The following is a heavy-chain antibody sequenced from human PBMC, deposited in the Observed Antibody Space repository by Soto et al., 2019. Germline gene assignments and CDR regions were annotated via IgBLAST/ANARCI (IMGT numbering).Heavy chain of an antibody. CDR3: ATPSSYEWNCFYFYGMDV. J-gene: IGHJ6*02. V-gene: IGHV1-69*06. CDR2: IIPIFGTA. D-gene: IGHD1-7*01. Sequence: SVKVSCKASGGTFSSYGLSWVRQAPGQGLEWMGGIIPIFGTANYAQKFQGRVTITADKSTSTAYMDLSSLRSEDTAVYYCATPSSYEWNCFYFYGMDVWGQGTTVTVSS. CDR1: GGTFSSYG.